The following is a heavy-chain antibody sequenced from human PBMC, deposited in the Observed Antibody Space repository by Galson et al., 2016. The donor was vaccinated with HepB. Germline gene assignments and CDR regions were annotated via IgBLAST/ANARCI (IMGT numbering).Heavy chain of an antibody. V-gene: IGHV3-23*01. CDR1: EFTFSSYG. D-gene: IGHD3-10*01. J-gene: IGHJ4*02. Sequence: SLRLSCAASEFTFSSYGVRWVRQAPGKGLEWVSTISGSGGSTYYADSVKGRITISRDKSKNTLYLQMNSLRAADSAVYFCSKDLWLRGLTPFDDWGQGTLVTVSS. CDR2: ISGSGGST. CDR3: SKDLWLRGLTPFDD.